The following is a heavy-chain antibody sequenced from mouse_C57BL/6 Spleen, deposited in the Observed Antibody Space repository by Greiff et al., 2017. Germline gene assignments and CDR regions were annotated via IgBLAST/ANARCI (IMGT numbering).Heavy chain of an antibody. V-gene: IGHV1-78*01. CDR1: GYTFTDHT. J-gene: IGHJ2*01. D-gene: IGHD1-1*01. CDR3: ARRGVFYGSSVSPGYFDY. Sequence: QVQLQQSDAELVKPGASVKISCKVSGYTFTDHTIHWMKQRPEQGLEWIGYIYPRDGSTKYNEKFKGKATLTADKSSSTAYMQLNSLTSEDSAVYFWARRGVFYGSSVSPGYFDYWGQGTTLTVSS. CDR2: IYPRDGST.